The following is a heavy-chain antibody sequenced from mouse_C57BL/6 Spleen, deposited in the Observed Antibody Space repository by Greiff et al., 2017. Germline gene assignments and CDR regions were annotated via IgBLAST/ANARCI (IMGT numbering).Heavy chain of an antibody. CDR2: ISSGGSYT. CDR3: ARLENFSWFAY. CDR1: GFTFSSYG. V-gene: IGHV5-6*02. J-gene: IGHJ3*01. Sequence: DVKLVESGGDLVKPGGSLKLSCAASGFTFSSYGMSWVRQTPDKRLEWVATISSGGSYTYYPDSVKGRFTISRDNAKNTLYLQMSSLKSEDTAMYYCARLENFSWFAYWGQGTLVTVSA.